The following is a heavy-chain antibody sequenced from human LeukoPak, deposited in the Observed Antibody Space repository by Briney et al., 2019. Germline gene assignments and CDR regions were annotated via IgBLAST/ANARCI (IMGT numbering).Heavy chain of an antibody. CDR3: ARYFCPNGLCSHFDY. Sequence: SETLSLTCTVSGDSISSYFWSWIRQPPGKGPEWIGYIHHTGITNYNPSLKSRVTISVDTAKNQFSLKLSSVTAADTAIYYCARYFCPNGLCSHFDYWGQGTLVTVCS. D-gene: IGHD2-8*01. J-gene: IGHJ4*02. CDR1: GDSISSYF. V-gene: IGHV4-59*01. CDR2: IHHTGIT.